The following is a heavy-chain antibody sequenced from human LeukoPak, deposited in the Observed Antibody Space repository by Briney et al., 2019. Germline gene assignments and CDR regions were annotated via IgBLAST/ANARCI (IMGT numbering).Heavy chain of an antibody. V-gene: IGHV4-4*02. CDR2: IYLSGST. CDR3: VTSRLYSLSD. J-gene: IGHJ4*02. D-gene: IGHD4-11*01. CDR1: GDSISSYYR. Sequence: PSETLSLTCAVSGDSISSYYRWSWVRQPPGKGLEWIGEIYLSGSTNYNPSLKSRVTISVDKSKNQFSLKLNSLTAADAAVYYCVTSRLYSLSDWGQGTLVTVSS.